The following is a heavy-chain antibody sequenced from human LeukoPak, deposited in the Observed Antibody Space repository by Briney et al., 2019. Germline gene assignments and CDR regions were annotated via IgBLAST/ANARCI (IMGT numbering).Heavy chain of an antibody. Sequence: SETLSLTCTVSGGSISSSSYYWGWIRQPPGKGLEWIGSIYYSGSTYYNPSLKSRVTISVDTSKNQFSLKLSSVTAADTAVYYCARVTFYYDSSGYETFDYWGQGTLVTVSS. CDR1: GGSISSSSYY. D-gene: IGHD3-22*01. J-gene: IGHJ4*02. CDR3: ARVTFYYDSSGYETFDY. V-gene: IGHV4-39*07. CDR2: IYYSGST.